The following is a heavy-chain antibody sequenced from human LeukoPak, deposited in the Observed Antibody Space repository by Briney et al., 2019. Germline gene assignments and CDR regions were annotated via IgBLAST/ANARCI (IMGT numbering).Heavy chain of an antibody. V-gene: IGHV3-30*02. Sequence: AGGSLRLSCAASGFTFSSYGMHWVRQAPGKGLEWVAFIRYDGSNKYYADSVKGRFTISRDNSKNTLYLQMNSLRAEDTAVYYCAREPYGDIVVVPAAMLEGYYYYYYMDVWGKGTKVTISS. CDR3: AREPYGDIVVVPAAMLEGYYYYYYMDV. J-gene: IGHJ6*03. CDR2: IRYDGSNK. D-gene: IGHD2-2*01. CDR1: GFTFSSYG.